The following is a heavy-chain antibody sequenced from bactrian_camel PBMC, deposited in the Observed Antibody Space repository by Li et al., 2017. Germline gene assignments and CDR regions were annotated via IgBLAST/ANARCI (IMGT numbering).Heavy chain of an antibody. J-gene: IGHJ4*01. CDR1: GFQFSDYP. CDR2: IAYDGWVS. CDR3: GAQYGWYPGGCSTYYHY. V-gene: IGHV3S42*01. D-gene: IGHD7*01. Sequence: VQLVESGGGQVQPGGSLRLSRIASGFQFSDYPMSWVRQAPGKDLEWLAQIAYDGWVSRYNDPAKGRFTISRDNAKNTLFLQMNSLKPEDTAMYYCGAQYGWYPGGCSTYYHYLGQGTQVTVS.